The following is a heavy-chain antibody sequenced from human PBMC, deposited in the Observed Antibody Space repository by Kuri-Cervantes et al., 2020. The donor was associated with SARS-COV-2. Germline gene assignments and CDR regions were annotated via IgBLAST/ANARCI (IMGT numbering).Heavy chain of an antibody. CDR2: ISNDGRNK. J-gene: IGHJ4*02. CDR1: GFTFSSYW. D-gene: IGHD1-14*01. CDR3: AGEKEPLT. V-gene: IGHV3-30*03. Sequence: GESLKISCAASGFTFSSYWMSWVRQAPGKGLEWVAVISNDGRNKYYADSVKGRSTISRDNSKNTLYLQMNSLRVEDTAVYYCAGEKEPLTWGQGTLVTVSS.